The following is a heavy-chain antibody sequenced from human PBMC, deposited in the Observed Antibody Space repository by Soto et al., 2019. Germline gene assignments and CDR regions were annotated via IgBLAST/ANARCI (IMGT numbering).Heavy chain of an antibody. D-gene: IGHD4-17*01. J-gene: IGHJ5*02. Sequence: QLQLQESGPGLVKPSETLSLTCTVSGGSISSSSYYWGWIRQPPGKGLEWIGSIYYSGSTYYNPSLKSRVTISVDTSKNQFSLKLSSVTAADTAVYYCARPLSTTDWFDPWSQGTLVTVSS. CDR3: ARPLSTTDWFDP. CDR2: IYYSGST. V-gene: IGHV4-39*01. CDR1: GGSISSSSYY.